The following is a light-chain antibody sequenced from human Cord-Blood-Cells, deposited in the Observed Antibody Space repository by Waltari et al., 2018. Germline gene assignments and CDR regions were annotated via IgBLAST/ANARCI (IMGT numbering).Light chain of an antibody. CDR2: DVS. V-gene: IGLV2-14*03. CDR1: SSDVGGYNY. CDR3: GSYTSSSTLV. J-gene: IGLJ1*01. Sequence: QSALTQPASVSGSPGQSITISCTGTSSDVGGYNYVSWYQQHPGKAPKLMIYDVSNRPSGVSNRFSGSKSGNTASLTISGLQAEDEADYYYGSYTSSSTLVFGTGTKVTVL.